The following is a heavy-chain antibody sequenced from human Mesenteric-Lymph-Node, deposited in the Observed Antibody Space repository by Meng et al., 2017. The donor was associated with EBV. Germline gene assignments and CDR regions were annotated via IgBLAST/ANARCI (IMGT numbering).Heavy chain of an antibody. D-gene: IGHD2-2*01. CDR3: ARFSSTSEVDY. V-gene: IGHV3-21*02. J-gene: IGHJ4*02. Sequence: EVQLVESGGGRVKPGGSRRRACAASGFTFSSYKMHWVRQAPGKGLEWVSSISSTSYYIYYADSVQGRFTISRDNAENSLYLQMNSLRAEDTAVYYCARFSSTSEVDYWGQGTLVTVSS. CDR2: ISSTSYYI. CDR1: GFTFSSYK.